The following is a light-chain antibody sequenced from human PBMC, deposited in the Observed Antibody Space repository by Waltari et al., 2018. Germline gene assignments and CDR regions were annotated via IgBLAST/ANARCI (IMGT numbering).Light chain of an antibody. J-gene: IGLJ3*02. Sequence: QSALTQPASVSGSPGQSITTSCTGTSSDVGNYNLVSCYQKHPCKAPKPIIYEATRRLSGVSNRFFGSRSGNTASLTSSGLQSEDEADYYCCSYAGSSSFLWVFGGGTKLTVL. CDR2: EAT. V-gene: IGLV2-23*02. CDR1: SSDVGNYNL. CDR3: CSYAGSSSFLWV.